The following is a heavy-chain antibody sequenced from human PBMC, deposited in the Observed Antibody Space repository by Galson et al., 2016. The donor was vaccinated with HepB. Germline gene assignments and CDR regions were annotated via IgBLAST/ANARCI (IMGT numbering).Heavy chain of an antibody. J-gene: IGHJ4*02. CDR1: GDSLSSNVAA. CDR3: ATGTAAGTAFRY. D-gene: IGHD6-13*01. CDR2: TYYRPKWYY. Sequence: SEILSLTCAISGDSLSSNVAAWFWIRQSPSRGLEWLGRTYYRPKWYYDYAVSVKSRVAINVDTSKNQFSLRLNFVTPEDTAIYYCATGTAAGTAFRYWGQGTLVTVSS. V-gene: IGHV6-1*01.